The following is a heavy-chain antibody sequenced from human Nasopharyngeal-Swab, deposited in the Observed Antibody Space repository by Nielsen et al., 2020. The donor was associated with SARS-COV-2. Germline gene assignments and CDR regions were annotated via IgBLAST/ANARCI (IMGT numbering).Heavy chain of an antibody. CDR3: ARGRVAASPQG. CDR2: IYYSGST. CDR1: GGSISSYY. V-gene: IGHV4-59*12. D-gene: IGHD2-15*01. Sequence: SETLSLTCTVSGGSISSYYWSWIRQPPGKGLEWIGYIYYSGSTYYNPSLKSRVTISVDTSKNQFSLKLSSVTAADTAVYYCARGRVAASPQGWGQGTLVTVSS. J-gene: IGHJ4*02.